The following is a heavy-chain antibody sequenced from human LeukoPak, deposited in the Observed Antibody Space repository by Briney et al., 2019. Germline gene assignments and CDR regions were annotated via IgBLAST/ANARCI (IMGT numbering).Heavy chain of an antibody. CDR3: AKLAENYYDSSGSNDAFDI. CDR2: IRDDGSNK. CDR1: GFTFSSYG. V-gene: IGHV3-30*02. J-gene: IGHJ3*02. D-gene: IGHD3-22*01. Sequence: GGSLRLSCAASGFTFSSYGMHWVRQAPGKGLEWVAFIRDDGSNKYYADSVKGRFTISRDNSKNTLYLQMNSLRAEDTAVYYCAKLAENYYDSSGSNDAFDIWGQGTMVTVSS.